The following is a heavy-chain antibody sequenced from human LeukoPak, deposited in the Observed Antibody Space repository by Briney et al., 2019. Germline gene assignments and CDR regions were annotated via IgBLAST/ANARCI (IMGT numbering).Heavy chain of an antibody. J-gene: IGHJ4*02. D-gene: IGHD3-22*01. Sequence: PGGSLRLSCAASGFTFSSHAMSWVRQAPGKGLEWVSAISVSGGSTYYADSVKGRFTISRDNSKNTLYLQMNSLRAEDTAVYYCAKGDYYDSTDLDYWGQGTLVTVSS. CDR1: GFTFSSHA. CDR3: AKGDYYDSTDLDY. CDR2: ISVSGGST. V-gene: IGHV3-23*01.